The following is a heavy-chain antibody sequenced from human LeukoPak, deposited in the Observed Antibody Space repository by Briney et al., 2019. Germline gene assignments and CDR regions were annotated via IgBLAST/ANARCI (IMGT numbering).Heavy chain of an antibody. D-gene: IGHD3-22*01. J-gene: IGHJ5*02. CDR1: GFTFTGYY. CDR3: ARGTMVVLTGGGWFDL. V-gene: IGHV1-2*02. Sequence: ASVKVSCKASGFTFTGYYIHWVRQAPGQGLEWMGWINPNSGGTSYAQTFQGRVTVTRDTSISTAYMDLSRLRSDDTAVYYCARGTMVVLTGGGWFDLWGQGTLVTVSS. CDR2: INPNSGGT.